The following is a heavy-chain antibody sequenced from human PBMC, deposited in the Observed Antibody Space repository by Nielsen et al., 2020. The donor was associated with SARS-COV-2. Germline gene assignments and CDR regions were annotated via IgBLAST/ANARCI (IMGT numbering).Heavy chain of an antibody. CDR2: INTSDGST. V-gene: IGHV1-46*01. J-gene: IGHJ4*02. CDR1: GYTFTNYY. CDR3: ARVAGYCSSTSCYHFDY. Sequence: ASVKVSCKASGYTFTNYYMHWVRQAPGQGLEWMGIINTSDGSTTYAQKFQGRVTMTRDTSTSTVYMELSSLRSEDTAVYYCARVAGYCSSTSCYHFDYWGQGTLVTVSS. D-gene: IGHD2-2*01.